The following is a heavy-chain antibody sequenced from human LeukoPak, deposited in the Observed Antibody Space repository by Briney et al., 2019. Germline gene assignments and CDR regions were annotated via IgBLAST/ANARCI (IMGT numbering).Heavy chain of an antibody. D-gene: IGHD4-17*01. CDR1: GFTFADYA. Sequence: GGSLRLSCAASGFTFADYAMTWVRQAPGKGLEWVSVIGVRGGSSYYADSAKGRFTISRDNSKSTLYLQMNGLRAEDTAVYFCAKDRSDYGGYPPGAFDIWGQGTMVTVSS. V-gene: IGHV3-23*01. CDR3: AKDRSDYGGYPPGAFDI. J-gene: IGHJ3*02. CDR2: IGVRGGSS.